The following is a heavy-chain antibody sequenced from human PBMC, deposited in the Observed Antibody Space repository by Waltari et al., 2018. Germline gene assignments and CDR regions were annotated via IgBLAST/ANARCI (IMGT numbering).Heavy chain of an antibody. V-gene: IGHV4-39*01. CDR1: GGSISSSSSY. CDR3: ARRYSYGPYYFDY. Sequence: QLQLQESGPGMVKPSETLSLTCTVSGGSISSSSSYWGWIRQPPGQGLEWIGGICYSGSTYYNPSLKSRVTISVDTSKNQFSLKLSSVTAADTAVYYCARRYSYGPYYFDYWGRGTLVTVSS. CDR2: ICYSGST. D-gene: IGHD5-18*01. J-gene: IGHJ4*02.